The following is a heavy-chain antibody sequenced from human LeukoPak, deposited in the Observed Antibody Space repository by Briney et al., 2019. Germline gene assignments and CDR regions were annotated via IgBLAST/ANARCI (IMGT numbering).Heavy chain of an antibody. Sequence: PGGSLRLSCAASGFTFSSYSMNWVRQAPGKGLEWVSSISSSSSYIYYADSVKGRFTISRDNAKNSLYLQMNSLRAEDTAVYYCARDWPDYVWGSYGSMDVWGKGTTVTISS. CDR2: ISSSSSYI. V-gene: IGHV3-21*01. J-gene: IGHJ6*03. CDR3: ARDWPDYVWGSYGSMDV. D-gene: IGHD3-16*01. CDR1: GFTFSSYS.